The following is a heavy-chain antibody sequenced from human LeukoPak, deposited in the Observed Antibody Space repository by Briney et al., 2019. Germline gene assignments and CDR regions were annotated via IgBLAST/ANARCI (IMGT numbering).Heavy chain of an antibody. CDR1: GGSFSGYY. J-gene: IGHJ5*02. Sequence: PSETLSLTCAVYGGSFSGYYWSWIRQPPGKGLEWIGEINHSGSTNYNPSLKSRVTISVDTSKNQFSLKLSSVTAADTAVYYCARGGYDYVWGSYRFNWLDPWGQGTLVTVSS. CDR3: ARGGYDYVWGSYRFNWLDP. D-gene: IGHD3-16*02. CDR2: INHSGST. V-gene: IGHV4-34*01.